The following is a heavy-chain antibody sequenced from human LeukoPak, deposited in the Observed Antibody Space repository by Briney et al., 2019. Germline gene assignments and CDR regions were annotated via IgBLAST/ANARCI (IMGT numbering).Heavy chain of an antibody. D-gene: IGHD5-12*01. Sequence: ASVKVSCKASGYTFTSYYMHWVRQAPGQGLEWMGIINPSGGSTSYAQKFQGRVTMTRDTSTSTVYMELSSLRSEDTAVYYCARGRPDSGYDRPSRFDPWGQGTLVTVSS. CDR3: ARGRPDSGYDRPSRFDP. J-gene: IGHJ5*02. CDR2: INPSGGST. CDR1: GYTFTSYY. V-gene: IGHV1-46*03.